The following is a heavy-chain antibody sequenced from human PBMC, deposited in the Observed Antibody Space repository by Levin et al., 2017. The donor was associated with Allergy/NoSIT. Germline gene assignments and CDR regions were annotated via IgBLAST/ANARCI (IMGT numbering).Heavy chain of an antibody. CDR2: ISDTKNT. CDR1: GVSISTTW. Sequence: SETLSLTCTVSGVSISTTWWSWIRQPPGKGLEWIGYISDTKNTNYNPSLKSRVTISADTSKNQFSLELRSVTDADTAVYYCARDAAFGNDGVEFDIWGQGTMVTVSS. J-gene: IGHJ3*02. CDR3: ARDAAFGNDGVEFDI. V-gene: IGHV4-59*01. D-gene: IGHD1-14*01.